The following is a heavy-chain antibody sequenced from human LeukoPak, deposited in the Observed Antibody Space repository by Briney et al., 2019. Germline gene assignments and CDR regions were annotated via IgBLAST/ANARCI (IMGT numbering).Heavy chain of an antibody. Sequence: PGGSLRLSCAASGFTFSSYSMNWVRQAPGKGLEWVSSISSSSSYIYYADSVKGRFTISRDNAKNSLYLQMNSLRAEDTAVYYCARDRFGDPDAFDIWGQGTMVTVSS. CDR3: ARDRFGDPDAFDI. CDR1: GFTFSSYS. J-gene: IGHJ3*02. V-gene: IGHV3-21*01. D-gene: IGHD3-10*01. CDR2: ISSSSSYI.